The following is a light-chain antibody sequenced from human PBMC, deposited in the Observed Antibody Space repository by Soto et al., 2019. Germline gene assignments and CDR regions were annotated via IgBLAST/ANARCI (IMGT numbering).Light chain of an antibody. CDR2: DAS. Sequence: EIVLTQSPATLSLSPGERATLSCRASQSVSSYLAWYQQKPGQAPRLLIYDASNRATGIPARFSGSGSGTDFTLTISSLEPEDFAVYYCQQYASSPLTFGGGTKV. V-gene: IGKV3-11*01. J-gene: IGKJ4*01. CDR3: QQYASSPLT. CDR1: QSVSSY.